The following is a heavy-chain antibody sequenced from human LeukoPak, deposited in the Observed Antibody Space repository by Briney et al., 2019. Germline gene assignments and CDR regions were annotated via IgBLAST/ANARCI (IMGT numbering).Heavy chain of an antibody. D-gene: IGHD1-20*01. CDR1: GFSLSTREVG. J-gene: IGHJ4*02. CDR2: IYWDDDK. V-gene: IGHV2-5*02. CDR3: AHRDSDNCFRY. Sequence: SGPTLVKPIETLTLTCTFSGFSLSTREVGVGWIRQPPGKALEWLVFIYWDDDKRYNPSLKSRLTITKDTSKNQVVLTMTNMDPVDTATYYCAHRDSDNCFRYWGQGTLVTVSS.